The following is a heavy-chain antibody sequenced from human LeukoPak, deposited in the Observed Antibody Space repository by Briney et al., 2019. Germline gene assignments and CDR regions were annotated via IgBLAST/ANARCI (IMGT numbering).Heavy chain of an antibody. CDR3: ARDIVSGSGSLDY. V-gene: IGHV3-74*01. CDR2: VKSVGSNP. CDR1: RFSFSNYW. Sequence: GGSLRLSCAASRFSFSNYWMHCVRQAPGKGLGWASRVKSVGSNPSYAHSVKGRFTISRDNAETMLYLQMNTLGAEDTAVYFFARDIVSGSGSLDYWGQGWLVSV. D-gene: IGHD3-10*01. J-gene: IGHJ4*02.